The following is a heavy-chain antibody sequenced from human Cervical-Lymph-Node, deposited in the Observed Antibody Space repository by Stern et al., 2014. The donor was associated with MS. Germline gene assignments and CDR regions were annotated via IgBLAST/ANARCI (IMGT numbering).Heavy chain of an antibody. CDR1: GFIFSDHY. J-gene: IGHJ4*02. CDR2: SRNKARRFTT. CDR3: ARTTVKMGDFNH. Sequence: EVQLVEPGGGLVQPGGSLRLSCTVSGFIFSDHYIDWVRQAPGKGLEWVGRSRNKARRFTTDYAASVKGRFTLSRDATKNSLYLQMNSLKTEDTAVYYCARTTVKMGDFNHWGQGILVSVSS. V-gene: IGHV3-72*01. D-gene: IGHD4-17*01.